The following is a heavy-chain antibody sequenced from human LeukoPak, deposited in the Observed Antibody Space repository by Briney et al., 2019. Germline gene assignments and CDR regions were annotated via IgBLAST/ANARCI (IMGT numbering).Heavy chain of an antibody. Sequence: GGSLRLSCAASGFTFSSYGMHWVRQAPGKGLEWVAVISYDGSNKYYADSVKGRFTISRDNSKNTLYLQMNSLRAEDTAVYYCAKDSAVTAFDYWGQGTLVTVSS. CDR2: ISYDGSNK. V-gene: IGHV3-30*18. CDR3: AKDSAVTAFDY. J-gene: IGHJ4*02. CDR1: GFTFSSYG. D-gene: IGHD4-17*01.